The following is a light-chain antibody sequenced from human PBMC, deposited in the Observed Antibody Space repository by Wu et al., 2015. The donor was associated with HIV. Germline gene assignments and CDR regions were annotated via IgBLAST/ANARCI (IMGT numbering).Light chain of an antibody. J-gene: IGKJ2*01. Sequence: EIVMTQSPATLSVSPGERATLSRRASQNVSSNLAWYQQKPGQAPRLLIYGASTRATDITARFSGSGSGTDFTLTITSMQSEDFAVYYCQQYNNWPYTFGQGTKLE. CDR3: QQYNNWPYT. CDR1: QNVSSN. CDR2: GAS. V-gene: IGKV3-15*01.